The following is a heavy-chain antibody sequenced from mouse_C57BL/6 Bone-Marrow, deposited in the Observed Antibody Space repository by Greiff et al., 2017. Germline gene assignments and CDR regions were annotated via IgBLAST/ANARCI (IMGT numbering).Heavy chain of an antibody. CDR1: GYTFTDYE. V-gene: IGHV1-15*01. CDR2: IDPETGGT. Sequence: VQLQQSGAELVRPGASVTLSCKASGYTFTDYEMHWVKQTPVHGLEWIGAIDPETGGTAYNQKFKGKAILTADKSSSTAYMELRSLTSEDSAVYYCTRYDYDEGWGQGTLVTVSA. J-gene: IGHJ3*02. CDR3: TRYDYDEG. D-gene: IGHD2-4*01.